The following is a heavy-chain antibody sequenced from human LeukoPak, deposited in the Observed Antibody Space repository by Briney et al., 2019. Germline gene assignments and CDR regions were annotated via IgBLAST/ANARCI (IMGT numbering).Heavy chain of an antibody. V-gene: IGHV3-30*18. CDR1: GFTFSSYG. Sequence: GGSLRLSCAASGFTFSSYGMHWVRQAPGKGLEWVAVISYDGSNKYYADSVKGRFTISRDNSKNTLYLQMNSLRAEDTAVYYCAKGRSYYDSSGYSALPRDYWGQGTLVTVSS. D-gene: IGHD3-22*01. J-gene: IGHJ4*02. CDR2: ISYDGSNK. CDR3: AKGRSYYDSSGYSALPRDY.